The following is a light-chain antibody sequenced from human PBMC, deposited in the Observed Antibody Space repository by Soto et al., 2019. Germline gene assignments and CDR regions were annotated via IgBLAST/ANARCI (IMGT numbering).Light chain of an antibody. CDR2: AAS. V-gene: IGKV1-39*01. CDR3: QQSYNTPWT. Sequence: DIQLTQSPSSLSASVGDRVSITCRASQTIGTYLNWYQRKPGKAPKVLIYAASNLQDGVPSRFSGSGSGTSFTLTIRSLRPEDFATYFCQQSYNTPWTFGQGTKV. J-gene: IGKJ1*01. CDR1: QTIGTY.